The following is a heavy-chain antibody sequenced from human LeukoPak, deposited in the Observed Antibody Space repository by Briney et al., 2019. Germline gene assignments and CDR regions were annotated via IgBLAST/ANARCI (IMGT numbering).Heavy chain of an antibody. D-gene: IGHD1-26*01. CDR3: AREARKIVGAQRPSYCFDY. CDR1: GDSVSSNSAA. V-gene: IGHV6-1*01. Sequence: SQTLSLTCAVSGDSVSSNSAAWNWIRQSPSRGLEWLGRTYYRSKWYNDYAVSVKSRITINPDTSKNQFSLQLNSVTPEDTAVYYRAREARKIVGAQRPSYCFDYWGQGTLVTVSS. CDR2: TYYRSKWYN. J-gene: IGHJ4*02.